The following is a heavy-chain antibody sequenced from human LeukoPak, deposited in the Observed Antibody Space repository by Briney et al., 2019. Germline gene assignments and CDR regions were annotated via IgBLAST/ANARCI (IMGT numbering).Heavy chain of an antibody. CDR1: GFTFSSYT. CDR2: ISSSSSTI. V-gene: IGHV3-48*01. D-gene: IGHD3-22*01. Sequence: GGSLRLSCAASGFTFSSYTMNWVRQAPGKGLEWVSYISSSSSTIYYADSVKGRFTISRDNAKNSLYLQMNSLRAEDTAVYYCARADSSGYYHPINWGQGTLVTVSS. J-gene: IGHJ4*02. CDR3: ARADSSGYYHPIN.